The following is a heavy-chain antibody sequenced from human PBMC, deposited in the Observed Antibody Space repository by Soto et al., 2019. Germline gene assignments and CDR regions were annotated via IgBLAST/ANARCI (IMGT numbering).Heavy chain of an antibody. CDR1: GFTFRNYA. J-gene: IGHJ6*02. V-gene: IGHV3-15*01. Sequence: LRLSCAASGFTFRNYAMTWARQAPGKGLEWVGRIKSKTDGGTTDYAAPVKGRFTISRDDSKNTLYLQMNSLKTEDTAVYYCTTPPQHGDYLYGMDVWGQGTTVTVSS. D-gene: IGHD4-17*01. CDR2: IKSKTDGGTT. CDR3: TTPPQHGDYLYGMDV.